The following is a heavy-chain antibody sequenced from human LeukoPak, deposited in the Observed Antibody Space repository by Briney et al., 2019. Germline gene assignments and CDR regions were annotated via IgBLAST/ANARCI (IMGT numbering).Heavy chain of an antibody. Sequence: SETLSLTCAVSGGSISSHYWSWIRQPPGKGLEWIGFIYYSGSTNYNPSLKSRVTISIDTSKNQFFLNLRSVTAADTAVYYCARVPRIEAGATGDWFDPWGQGTVVTVSS. V-gene: IGHV4-59*11. CDR2: IYYSGST. CDR1: GGSISSHY. CDR3: ARVPRIEAGATGDWFDP. D-gene: IGHD6-13*01. J-gene: IGHJ5*02.